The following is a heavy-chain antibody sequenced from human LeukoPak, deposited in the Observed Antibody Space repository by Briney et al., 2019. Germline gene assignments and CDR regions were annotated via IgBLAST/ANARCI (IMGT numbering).Heavy chain of an antibody. Sequence: TSETLSLTCTVSGGSISSSSYYWGWIRQPPGKGLEWIGSIYYSGSTYYNPSLESRVTISVDTSKNQFSLKLSSVTAADTAVYYCATLSGSYYKNWFDPWGQGTLVTVSS. CDR1: GGSISSSSYY. CDR3: ATLSGSYYKNWFDP. CDR2: IYYSGST. D-gene: IGHD3-10*01. J-gene: IGHJ5*02. V-gene: IGHV4-39*01.